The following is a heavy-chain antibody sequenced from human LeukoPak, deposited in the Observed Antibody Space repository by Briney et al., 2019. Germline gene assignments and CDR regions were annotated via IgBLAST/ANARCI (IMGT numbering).Heavy chain of an antibody. D-gene: IGHD2-2*02. CDR3: ARSKVVPAAISAYYMDV. Sequence: SETLSLTCAVYGGSFSGYYWSWIRQPAGKGLEWIGRIYTSGSTNYNPSLKSRVTMSVDTSKNQFSLKLSSVTAADTAVYYCARSKVVPAAISAYYMDVWGKGTTVTVSS. V-gene: IGHV4-59*10. CDR2: IYTSGST. J-gene: IGHJ6*03. CDR1: GGSFSGYY.